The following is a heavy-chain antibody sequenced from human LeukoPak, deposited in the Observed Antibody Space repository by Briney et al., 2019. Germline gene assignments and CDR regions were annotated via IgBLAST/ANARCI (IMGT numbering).Heavy chain of an antibody. J-gene: IGHJ3*02. CDR3: ASSVGDIDI. CDR1: GDSVSSNSAA. CDR2: TYYRSKWYN. V-gene: IGHV6-1*01. Sequence: TSQTLSLTCAISGDSVSSNSAAWNWHRQSPSRDLKWLGRTYYRSKWYNDYARSLKSRIIINPDTSKNQFSLQLNSVTPEDTAVYYCASSVGDIDIWGQGTMVTVSS. D-gene: IGHD3-3*01.